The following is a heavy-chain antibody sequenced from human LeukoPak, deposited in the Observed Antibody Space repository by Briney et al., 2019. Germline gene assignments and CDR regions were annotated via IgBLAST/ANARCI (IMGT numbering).Heavy chain of an antibody. CDR1: GDTFSRNG. V-gene: IGHV1-69*05. CDR2: TNPIFGTA. CDR3: ARKQRGASWSGYLHFAH. D-gene: IGHD3-3*01. J-gene: IGHJ5*02. Sequence: GSSVKVSFKTSGDTFSRNGISWVRPAPGQGLQWLGGTNPIFGTANYPQKCQARATITTDESTSTVYMELSSLRPDDTGGYYCARKQRGASWSGYLHFAHWGQGSLVIVSS.